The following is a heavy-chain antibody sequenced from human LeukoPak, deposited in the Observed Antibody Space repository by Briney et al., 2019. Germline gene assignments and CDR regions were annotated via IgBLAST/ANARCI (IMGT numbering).Heavy chain of an antibody. D-gene: IGHD6-13*01. CDR3: ARDREVGQQLAYYYYGMDV. V-gene: IGHV1-18*01. CDR2: ISAYNGNT. CDR1: GYTFTSYG. J-gene: IGHJ6*02. Sequence: ASVKVSCKASGYTFTSYGISWVRQAPGQGLEWMGWISAYNGNTNYAQKLQGRVTMTTDTSTSTAYMELRSLRSDDTAVYYCARDREVGQQLAYYYYGMDVWGQGTTVTVSS.